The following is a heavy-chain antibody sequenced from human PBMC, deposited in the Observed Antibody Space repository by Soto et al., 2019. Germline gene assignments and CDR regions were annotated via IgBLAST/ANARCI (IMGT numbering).Heavy chain of an antibody. Sequence: GASVKVSCKASGYTFTGYYMHWVRQAPGQGLEWMGWINPNSGGTNYAQKFQGWVTMTRDTSISTAYMELSRLRSDDTAVYYCARDLASRGNGYSSGWYGGGGYYYYYGMDVWG. D-gene: IGHD6-19*01. J-gene: IGHJ6*02. V-gene: IGHV1-2*04. CDR1: GYTFTGYY. CDR3: ARDLASRGNGYSSGWYGGGGYYYYYGMDV. CDR2: INPNSGGT.